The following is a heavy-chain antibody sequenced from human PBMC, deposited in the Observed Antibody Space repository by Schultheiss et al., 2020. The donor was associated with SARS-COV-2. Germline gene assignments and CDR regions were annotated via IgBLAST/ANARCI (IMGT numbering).Heavy chain of an antibody. CDR1: GFTFSDYY. CDR3: TTARWSYYYYGMDV. J-gene: IGHJ6*02. CDR2: ISGSGGST. V-gene: IGHV3-23*01. D-gene: IGHD3-3*01. Sequence: GGSLRLSCAASGFTFSDYYMSWIRQAPGKGLEWVSAISGSGGSTYYADSVKGRFTISRDNSKNTLYLQMNSLRVEDTAVYYCTTARWSYYYYGMDVWGQGITVTVSS.